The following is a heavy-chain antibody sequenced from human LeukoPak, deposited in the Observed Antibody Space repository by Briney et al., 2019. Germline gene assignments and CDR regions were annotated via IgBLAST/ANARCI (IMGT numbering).Heavy chain of an antibody. J-gene: IGHJ4*02. D-gene: IGHD6-19*01. Sequence: SETLSLTCAVYGGSFSGYYWSWIRQPPGKGLEWIGEINHSGSTNYNPSLKSRVTISVDTSKNQFSLKLSSVTAADTAMYYCARFKRAGGWSYFDYWGQGTLVTVSS. CDR3: ARFKRAGGWSYFDY. CDR2: INHSGST. CDR1: GGSFSGYY. V-gene: IGHV4-34*01.